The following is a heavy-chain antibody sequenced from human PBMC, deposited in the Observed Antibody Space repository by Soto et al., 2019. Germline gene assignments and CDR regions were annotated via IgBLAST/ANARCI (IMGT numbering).Heavy chain of an antibody. CDR1: GGTFSSYA. J-gene: IGHJ6*02. CDR2: IIPIFGTA. Sequence: QVQLVQSGAEVQKPGSSVKVSCKASGGTFSSYAISWVRQAPGQGLEWMGGIIPIFGTANYAQKFQGRVTITADESTSTAYMELSSLRSEDTAVYYCATCSGGSCYPKTSRGIVDVWGQGTTVTVSS. CDR3: ATCSGGSCYPKTSRGIVDV. D-gene: IGHD2-15*01. V-gene: IGHV1-69*01.